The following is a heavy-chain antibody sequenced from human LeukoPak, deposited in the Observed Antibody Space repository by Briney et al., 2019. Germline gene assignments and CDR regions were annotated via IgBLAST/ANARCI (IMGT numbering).Heavy chain of an antibody. D-gene: IGHD4-17*01. CDR2: ICGSGGST. CDR3: ARDYGDFLAFDI. Sequence: PGGSLRLSCAASGFTFSSYAMSWVRQAPGKGLEGVSAICGSGGSTYYADSVKGRFTISRDNSKNTLYLQMNSLRAEDTAVYYCARDYGDFLAFDIWGQGTMVTVSS. CDR1: GFTFSSYA. J-gene: IGHJ3*02. V-gene: IGHV3-23*01.